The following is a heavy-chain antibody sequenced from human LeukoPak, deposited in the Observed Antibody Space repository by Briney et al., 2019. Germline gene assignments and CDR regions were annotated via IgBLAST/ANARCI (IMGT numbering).Heavy chain of an antibody. Sequence: GGSLRLSCAASGFTFSNAWMSWVRQAPGKGLEWVGRIKSKTDGGTTDYAAPVKGRFTISRDDSKNTLYVQINSLKTEDTAVYYCTTGPYDYGSGTYYHWGQGTLVTVSS. D-gene: IGHD3-10*01. CDR1: GFTFSNAW. CDR3: TTGPYDYGSGTYYH. CDR2: IKSKTDGGTT. J-gene: IGHJ4*02. V-gene: IGHV3-15*01.